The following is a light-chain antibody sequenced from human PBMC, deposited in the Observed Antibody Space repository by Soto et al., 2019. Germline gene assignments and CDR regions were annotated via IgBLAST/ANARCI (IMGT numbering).Light chain of an antibody. V-gene: IGLV2-14*01. Sequence: QSVLTQPASVSGSPGHSITISCTGTSSDVGGYQYVSWYQQHPGKAPKLMMYDVSNRPSGVSNRFSGSKSGNTASLTISGLQAEDEADYYCSSYTSTSTWVFGGGTKVTFL. J-gene: IGLJ3*02. CDR2: DVS. CDR1: SSDVGGYQY. CDR3: SSYTSTSTWV.